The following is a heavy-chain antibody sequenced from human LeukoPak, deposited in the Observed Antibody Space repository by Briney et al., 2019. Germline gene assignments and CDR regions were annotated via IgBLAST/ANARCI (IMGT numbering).Heavy chain of an antibody. D-gene: IGHD2-2*01. J-gene: IGHJ4*02. Sequence: SETLSLTCTVSGGSISSYYWSWIRQPPGKGLEWIGYIYYSGSTNYNPSLKSRVTISVDTSKNQFSLKLNSVTAADTAAYYCARDQGSTSCYDYWGQGTLVTVSS. CDR2: IYYSGST. CDR3: ARDQGSTSCYDY. V-gene: IGHV4-59*01. CDR1: GGSISSYY.